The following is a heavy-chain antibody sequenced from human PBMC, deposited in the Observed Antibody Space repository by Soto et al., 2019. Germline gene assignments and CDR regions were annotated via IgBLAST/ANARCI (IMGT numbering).Heavy chain of an antibody. Sequence: EVQLVESGGGLVKPGGSLRLSCAASGFTFSSYSMNWVRQAPGKGLEWVSSISSSSSYIYYADSVKGRFTISRDNAKNSLYLQMNSLRAEDTAVYYCARDRQAKWLPNDYWGQGTLVTVSS. CDR3: ARDRQAKWLPNDY. CDR2: ISSSSSYI. D-gene: IGHD5-12*01. J-gene: IGHJ4*02. V-gene: IGHV3-21*01. CDR1: GFTFSSYS.